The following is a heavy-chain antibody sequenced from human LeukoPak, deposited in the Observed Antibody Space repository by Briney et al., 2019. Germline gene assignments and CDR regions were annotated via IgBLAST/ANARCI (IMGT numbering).Heavy chain of an antibody. CDR2: IHSDGINT. CDR1: GLTFTNYW. J-gene: IGHJ4*02. D-gene: IGHD2-21*01. Sequence: GGSLRLSCAASGLTFTNYWMHWVRQAPGKGLVWGSRIHSDGINTVYADSVKGRFTISRDNAKNMLYLQMHSLRVEDTALYYCATGLVSAYGYWGQGTPVTVSS. V-gene: IGHV3-74*01. CDR3: ATGLVSAYGY.